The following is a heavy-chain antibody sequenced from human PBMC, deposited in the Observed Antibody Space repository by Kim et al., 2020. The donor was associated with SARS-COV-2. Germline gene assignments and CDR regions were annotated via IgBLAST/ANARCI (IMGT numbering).Heavy chain of an antibody. Sequence: DAGKGRLTISRDKSKNTLNMQMNSLRAEDTAVYYCARDARDIDEAAVIDYWGQGTLVTVSS. CDR3: ARDARDIDEAAVIDY. V-gene: IGHV3-30*01. J-gene: IGHJ4*02. D-gene: IGHD5-12*01.